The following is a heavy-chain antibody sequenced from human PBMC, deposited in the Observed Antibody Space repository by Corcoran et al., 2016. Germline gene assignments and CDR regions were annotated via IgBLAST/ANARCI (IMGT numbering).Heavy chain of an antibody. D-gene: IGHD2-2*01. CDR2: ISAYNGNT. Sequence: QVQLVQSGAEVKKPGASVKVSCKASGYTFTSYGISWVRQAPGQGLEWMGWISAYNGNTNYAQKLQGRVTMTTDTSTSTAYMELRSLRSDDTAVYYCARDIVVVPAAIPRDGFDPWGQGTLVTVSS. V-gene: IGHV1-18*01. CDR1: GYTFTSYG. J-gene: IGHJ5*02. CDR3: ARDIVVVPAAIPRDGFDP.